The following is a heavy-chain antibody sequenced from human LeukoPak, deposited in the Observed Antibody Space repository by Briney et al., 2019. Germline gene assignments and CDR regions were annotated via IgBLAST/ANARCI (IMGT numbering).Heavy chain of an antibody. CDR3: ARSARDPLNFDY. Sequence: GASVKVSCKASGYTFTSYVIHWVRQAPGQRPDWMGWINAANGNTIFSQKFQGRVTFTMDTSASTAYMELSSLRSEDTALYYCARSARDPLNFDYWGQGTLVTVSS. CDR1: GYTFTSYV. V-gene: IGHV1-3*01. J-gene: IGHJ4*02. D-gene: IGHD5-24*01. CDR2: INAANGNT.